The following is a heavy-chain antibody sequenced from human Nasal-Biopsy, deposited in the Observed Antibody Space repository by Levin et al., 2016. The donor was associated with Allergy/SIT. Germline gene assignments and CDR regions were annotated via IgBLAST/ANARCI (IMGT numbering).Heavy chain of an antibody. CDR3: ARDYRDSGGYYYLLY. CDR1: GYTFTTYD. V-gene: IGHV1-18*04. Sequence: ASVKVSCKASGYTFTTYDISWVRQAPGQGLEWMGWISRHNGDTNYAQKFQGRVTITTDTSTSTAYMELRSLRSDDTAVYYCARDYRDSGGYYYLLYWGQGTLVTVSS. D-gene: IGHD3-22*01. CDR2: ISRHNGDT. J-gene: IGHJ4*02.